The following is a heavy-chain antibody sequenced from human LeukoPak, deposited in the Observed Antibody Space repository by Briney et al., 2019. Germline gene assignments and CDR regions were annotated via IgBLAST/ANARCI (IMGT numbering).Heavy chain of an antibody. CDR1: GGSISSGGYY. CDR3: AGDALKDWFDP. Sequence: SETLSLTCTVSGGSISSGGYYWRWIRQHPGKGLEWIGYIYYSGSTYYNPSLKSRVTISVDTSKNQFSLKLSSVTAADTAVYYCAGDALKDWFDPWGQGTLVTVSS. V-gene: IGHV4-31*03. J-gene: IGHJ5*02. CDR2: IYYSGST.